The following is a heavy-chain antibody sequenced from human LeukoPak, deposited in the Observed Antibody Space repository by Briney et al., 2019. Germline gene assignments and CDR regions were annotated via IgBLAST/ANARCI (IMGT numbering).Heavy chain of an antibody. CDR2: IYSGGST. CDR1: GFTVSSNY. Sequence: GGSLRLSCAASGFTVSSNYMSWVRQAPGKGLEWVSVIYSGGSTYYADSVKGRFTISRDNSKNTLYLQMNSLRAEDTAVYYCAKDQDGDYEEYFDYWGQGTLVTVSS. V-gene: IGHV3-53*01. J-gene: IGHJ4*02. D-gene: IGHD4-17*01. CDR3: AKDQDGDYEEYFDY.